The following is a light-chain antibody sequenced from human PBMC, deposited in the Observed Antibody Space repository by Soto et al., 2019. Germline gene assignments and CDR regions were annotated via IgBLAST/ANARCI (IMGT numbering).Light chain of an antibody. Sequence: AYVSGSHRQGSAIFSNIARSDVGGYNYVAWYQQHPGKAPKPMIYEVSNRPSGVSNRFSGSKSGKTASPTIFWLQADDEADYFCCSFAGRLTWVCGGGTK. CDR1: RSDVGGYNY. V-gene: IGLV2-14*01. J-gene: IGLJ3*02. CDR3: CSFAGRLTWV. CDR2: EVS.